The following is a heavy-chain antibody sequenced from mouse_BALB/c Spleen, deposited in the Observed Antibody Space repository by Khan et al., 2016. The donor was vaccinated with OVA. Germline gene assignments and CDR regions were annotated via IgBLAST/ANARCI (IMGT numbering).Heavy chain of an antibody. D-gene: IGHD2-1*01. J-gene: IGHJ3*01. CDR1: GYTFTDYG. Sequence: QIQLVQSGPELKKPGETVKISCKASGYTFTDYGMNWVKQAPGKDLKWMGWINTYTGEPTYADDFKGRFAFSLETSASTAYLQINNLTNEDSATXFCARANGNYWFAYWGQGALVTVSA. CDR3: ARANGNYWFAY. V-gene: IGHV9-3-1*01. CDR2: INTYTGEP.